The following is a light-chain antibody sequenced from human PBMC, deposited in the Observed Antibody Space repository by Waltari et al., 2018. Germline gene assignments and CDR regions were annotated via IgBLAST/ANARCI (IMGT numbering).Light chain of an antibody. CDR3: QQYYNTPFT. J-gene: IGKJ3*01. V-gene: IGKV4-1*01. CDR2: WAS. CDR1: QSVLYSSNNKNY. Sequence: DIVMTQSPDSLAVSLGERATINCKSSQSVLYSSNNKNYLTWYQKKPGQPPRLLIYWASTRESGVPDRVSGSGSGTDFTLTISSLQAEDVAVYYCQQYYNTPFTFGPGTKVDI.